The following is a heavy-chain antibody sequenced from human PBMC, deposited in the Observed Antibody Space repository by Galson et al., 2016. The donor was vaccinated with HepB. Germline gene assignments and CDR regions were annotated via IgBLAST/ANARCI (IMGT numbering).Heavy chain of an antibody. Sequence: SLRLSCAASGFTFDDYAMHWVRQAPGKGLEWVSGISGRRTYYADSVKGRFTISRDSSETTLYLQMNTMRAEDTAFYYCARKLASVPGTLFDHWGQGTLVTVPS. D-gene: IGHD6-19*01. CDR2: ISGRRT. J-gene: IGHJ4*02. CDR3: ARKLASVPGTLFDH. CDR1: GFTFDDYA. V-gene: IGHV3-23*01.